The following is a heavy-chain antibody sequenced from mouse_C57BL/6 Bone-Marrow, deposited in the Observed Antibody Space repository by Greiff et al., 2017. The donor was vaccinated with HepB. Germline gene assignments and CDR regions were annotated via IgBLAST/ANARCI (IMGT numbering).Heavy chain of an antibody. CDR2: IYPRDGST. Sequence: QVQLQQSGPELVKPGASVKLSCKASGYTFTSYDINWVKQRPGQGLEWIGWIYPRDGSTKYNEKFKGKATLTVDTSSSTAYMELHSLTSEDSAVYFCARWGPIYYDYGDYYAMDYWGQGTSVTVSS. J-gene: IGHJ4*01. CDR1: GYTFTSYD. D-gene: IGHD2-4*01. V-gene: IGHV1-85*01. CDR3: ARWGPIYYDYGDYYAMDY.